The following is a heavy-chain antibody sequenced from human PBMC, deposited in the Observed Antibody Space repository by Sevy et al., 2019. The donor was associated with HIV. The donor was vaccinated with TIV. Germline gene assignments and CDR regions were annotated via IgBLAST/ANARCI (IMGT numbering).Heavy chain of an antibody. CDR1: DGSISSGGYY. V-gene: IGHV4-31*03. D-gene: IGHD5-12*01. Sequence: SETLSLTCTVSDGSISSGGYYWSWIRQHPGKGLEWIGYIYYSGSTYYNPSLKSRVTISVDTSKNQFSLKLSSVTAADTAVYYCARGGDGYNSYYYMDVWGKGTTVTVSS. CDR3: ARGGDGYNSYYYMDV. CDR2: IYYSGST. J-gene: IGHJ6*03.